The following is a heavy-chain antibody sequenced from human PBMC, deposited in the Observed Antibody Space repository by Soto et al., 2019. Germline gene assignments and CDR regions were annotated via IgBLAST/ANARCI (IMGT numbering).Heavy chain of an antibody. CDR1: GGTFSSYT. CDR3: GGGYDYWFDP. V-gene: IGHV1-69*02. J-gene: IGHJ5*02. CDR2: IIPILGIA. D-gene: IGHD5-12*01. Sequence: QVQLVQSGAEVKKPGSSVKVSCKASGGTFSSYTISWVRQAPGQGLEWMGRIIPILGIANYAQKFQGRVTITADKSPSTAYMELSSLRSEDTAVYYCGGGYDYWFDPWGQGTLVTVSS.